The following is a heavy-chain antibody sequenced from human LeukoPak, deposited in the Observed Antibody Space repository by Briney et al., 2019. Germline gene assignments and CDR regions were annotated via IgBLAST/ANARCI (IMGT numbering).Heavy chain of an antibody. Sequence: GGSLRLSCAASGFSFNSYSMNWVRQAPGKGLEWVSYISSSSSTIYYANSVKGRFTISRDNAKNSLYLQMNSLRAEDTAVYYCAKDLGEGYCSSTSCGFDLWGRGTLVTVSS. CDR1: GFSFNSYS. CDR3: AKDLGEGYCSSTSCGFDL. CDR2: ISSSSSTI. V-gene: IGHV3-48*01. D-gene: IGHD2-2*01. J-gene: IGHJ2*01.